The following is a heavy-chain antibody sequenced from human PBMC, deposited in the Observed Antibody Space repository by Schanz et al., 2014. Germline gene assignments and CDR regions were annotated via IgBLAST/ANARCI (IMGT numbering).Heavy chain of an antibody. D-gene: IGHD3-3*01. J-gene: IGHJ4*02. CDR3: ARDRRFFDRDDLYYFDS. CDR1: GYIFIISG. V-gene: IGHV1-18*01. Sequence: QIQLVQSGPEVKKPGATVKVSCKASGYIFIISGISWVRQAPGQGLEWMGWISVYNHNKEYDQKFQGRVTMTTDTSTSTAYMALTDLRSDDTAVYYCARDRRFFDRDDLYYFDSWGQGTLVTVSS. CDR2: ISVYNHNK.